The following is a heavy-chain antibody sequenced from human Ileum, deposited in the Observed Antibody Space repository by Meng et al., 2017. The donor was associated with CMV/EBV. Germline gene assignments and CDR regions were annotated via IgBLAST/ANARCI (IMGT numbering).Heavy chain of an antibody. V-gene: IGHV6-1*01. CDR1: GDSVSSNSAA. CDR2: TYYRSKWYN. D-gene: IGHD3-10*02. Sequence: SQTLSLTCAISGDSVSSNSAAWNWIRQYPSRGLDWLGRTYYRSKWYNDYAVSVKSRININPDTSKNQFSLQLNSVTPEDTAVYYCARYVYGHYYFDYWGQGTLVTVSS. J-gene: IGHJ4*02. CDR3: ARYVYGHYYFDY.